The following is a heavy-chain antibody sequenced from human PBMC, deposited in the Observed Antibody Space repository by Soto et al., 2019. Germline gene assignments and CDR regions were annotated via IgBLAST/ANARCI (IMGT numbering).Heavy chain of an antibody. CDR2: INPKSGGT. D-gene: IGHD1-26*01. J-gene: IGHJ4*02. CDR3: ARDLAKGGGSAGFDY. V-gene: IGHV1-2*02. Sequence: QVQLLQSGAEVKKPGASVKVSCKASGDTFTANYIHWVRQAPGQGFEWMGWINPKSGGTKNPQKFPGRVTMTRDTSLSTGYMTLTRLTSDDTAVYYCARDLAKGGGSAGFDYWGQGTLVTVSS. CDR1: GDTFTANY.